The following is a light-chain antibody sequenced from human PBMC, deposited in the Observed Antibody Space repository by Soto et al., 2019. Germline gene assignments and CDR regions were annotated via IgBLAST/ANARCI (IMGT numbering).Light chain of an antibody. CDR2: ANT. CDR1: TSNIGAGYD. V-gene: IGLV1-40*01. J-gene: IGLJ2*01. Sequence: QSVLTHPPSVSGAPGQRVTISCAGNTSNIGAGYDVHWYQQFPGTAPRLVIHANTNRPSGVPDRFSGSKSGTSASLAITGLQADDEADYHCQSYDIKLSSPVFGGGTKLTVL. CDR3: QSYDIKLSSPV.